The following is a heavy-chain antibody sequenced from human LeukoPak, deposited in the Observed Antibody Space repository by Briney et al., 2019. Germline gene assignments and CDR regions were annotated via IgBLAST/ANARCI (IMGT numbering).Heavy chain of an antibody. CDR1: GFTFSTYW. V-gene: IGHV3-7*01. J-gene: IGHJ5*02. CDR2: IKQDGSEK. CDR3: AKDSLLTVVSPVAAS. Sequence: GGSLTLSCAASGFTFSTYWMSWVRQAPGKGLESVANIKQDGSEKYYVDYVKGRFAISRDNAKNSQFLQMNTLRVEDTAVYYCAKDSLLTVVSPVAASWGEGTLVTVSS. D-gene: IGHD2-21*01.